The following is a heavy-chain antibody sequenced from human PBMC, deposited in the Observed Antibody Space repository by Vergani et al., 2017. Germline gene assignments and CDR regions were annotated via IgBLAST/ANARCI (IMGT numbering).Heavy chain of an antibody. CDR2: ISAYNANT. D-gene: IGHD5-18*01. J-gene: IGHJ4*02. CDR3: ARGGGQTALDL. Sequence: QVQLVQSGAEVKTPGASVKVSCKASGYTFNKSGITWVRQAPGQGLQWMGWISAYNANTNFAQKLQGRVFMTTDTSTRTAYMELRSLRSDDTAVYYCARGGGQTALDLWGQGTLVTVSS. CDR1: GYTFNKSG. V-gene: IGHV1-18*01.